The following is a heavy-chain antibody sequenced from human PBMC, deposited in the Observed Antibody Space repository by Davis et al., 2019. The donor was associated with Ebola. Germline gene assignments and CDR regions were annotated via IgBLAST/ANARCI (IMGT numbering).Heavy chain of an antibody. CDR1: GFTFSSYR. CDR2: IKQDGSEK. D-gene: IGHD3-9*01. Sequence: GESLKISCAASGFTFSSYRMSWVSHAPGKGLEWVANIKQDGSEKYYVDSVKGRFTISRDNAKNSLYLQMNSLRAEDTAVYYCARDRDTYYDILTGYQYFDYWGQGTLVTVSS. V-gene: IGHV3-7*01. J-gene: IGHJ4*02. CDR3: ARDRDTYYDILTGYQYFDY.